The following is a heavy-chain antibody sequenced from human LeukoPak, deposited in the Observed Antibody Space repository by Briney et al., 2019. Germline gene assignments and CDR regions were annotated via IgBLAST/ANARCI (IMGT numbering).Heavy chain of an antibody. V-gene: IGHV4-38-2*02. CDR2: ICHSGST. D-gene: IGHD6-13*01. Sequence: SETLSLTCAVSGYSISSGYYWGWIRQPPGKGLEWIGSICHSGSTYYNPSLKSRVTISVDTSENQFSLKLSSVTAADTAVYYCAREKAAAGKGYYGMDVWGKGTTVTVSS. CDR1: GYSISSGYY. J-gene: IGHJ6*04. CDR3: AREKAAAGKGYYGMDV.